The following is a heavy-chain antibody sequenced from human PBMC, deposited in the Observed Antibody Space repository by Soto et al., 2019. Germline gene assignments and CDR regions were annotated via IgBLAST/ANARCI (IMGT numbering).Heavy chain of an antibody. D-gene: IGHD2-15*01. Sequence: GGSLRLSCAASGFTFSSYAMGWVRQGPGKGLEWVAVVSIGGSTHYADPVRGRFTISRDNSKNTLSLQMNSLTAEDTAVYFCAKRRGAGGHFDYWGQGALVTVSS. CDR2: VSIGGST. V-gene: IGHV3-23*01. CDR1: GFTFSSYA. CDR3: AKRRGAGGHFDY. J-gene: IGHJ4*02.